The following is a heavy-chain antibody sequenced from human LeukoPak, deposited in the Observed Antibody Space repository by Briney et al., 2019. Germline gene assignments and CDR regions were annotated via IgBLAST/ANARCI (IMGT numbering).Heavy chain of an antibody. J-gene: IGHJ3*02. Sequence: SVKVSCKASGGTFSSYAISWVRQAPGQGLEWMGGIIPIFGTANYAQKFQGRVTITTDESTSTAYMELSSLRSEDTAVYYCARGTGYSSSWLPNDDAFDIWGQGTMVTVSS. CDR2: IIPIFGTA. CDR1: GGTFSSYA. CDR3: ARGTGYSSSWLPNDDAFDI. D-gene: IGHD6-13*01. V-gene: IGHV1-69*05.